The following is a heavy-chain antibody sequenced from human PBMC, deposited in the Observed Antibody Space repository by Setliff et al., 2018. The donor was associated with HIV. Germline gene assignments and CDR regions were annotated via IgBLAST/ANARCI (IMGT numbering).Heavy chain of an antibody. V-gene: IGHV4-39*07. CDR1: GGSINDERYY. CDR3: VREGAGSGSYYLDF. D-gene: IGHD3-10*01. Sequence: SETLSLTCSVSGGSINDERYYWSWIRQPPGKGLEWTGSIYQNGRTYYNPSLKSRLTMSVDTSKNQFSLRLSSVTAADTALYFCVREGAGSGSYYLDFWGQGILVTVSS. CDR2: IYQNGRT. J-gene: IGHJ4*02.